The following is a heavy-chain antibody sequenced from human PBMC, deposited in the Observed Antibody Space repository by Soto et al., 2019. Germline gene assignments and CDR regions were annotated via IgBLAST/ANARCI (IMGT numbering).Heavy chain of an antibody. V-gene: IGHV3-23*01. CDR1: GFSFSNYA. D-gene: IGHD1-1*01. Sequence: VQLLESGGGLVQPGGSLRLSCAASGFSFSNYALTWVRQAPGKGLEWVSTVRGVDTSTYYADSVKGRFTISRDNSMNTLFLDMSSLRAEDTDIYYCAKGGYASPFDYWGLGTLVTVSS. J-gene: IGHJ4*02. CDR2: VRGVDTST. CDR3: AKGGYASPFDY.